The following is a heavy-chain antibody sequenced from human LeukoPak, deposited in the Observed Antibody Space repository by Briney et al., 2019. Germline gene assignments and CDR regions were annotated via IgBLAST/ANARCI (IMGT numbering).Heavy chain of an antibody. Sequence: GASVKVSCKASGGTFSSYAISWVRQAPGQGLEWMGRIIPILGIANYAQKFQGRVTITADKSTSTAYMELSSLRSEDTAVYYCARLGVVVPAAIDYWGQETLVTVSS. CDR2: IIPILGIA. CDR1: GGTFSSYA. CDR3: ARLGVVVPAAIDY. D-gene: IGHD2-2*02. J-gene: IGHJ4*02. V-gene: IGHV1-69*04.